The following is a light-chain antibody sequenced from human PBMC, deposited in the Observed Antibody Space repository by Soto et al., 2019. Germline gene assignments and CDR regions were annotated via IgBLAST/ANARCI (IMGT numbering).Light chain of an antibody. J-gene: IGLJ1*01. Sequence: QSVLTQPPSVSGAPGQRVTISFTGSSSNIGAGYDVHWYQQVPGTAPKLLIYANSNRPSGVPDRFSASKSGTSASLGITGLQAEDEADYYCQSYDSSLSGHVFGTGTKVTVL. CDR1: SSNIGAGYD. V-gene: IGLV1-40*01. CDR2: ANS. CDR3: QSYDSSLSGHV.